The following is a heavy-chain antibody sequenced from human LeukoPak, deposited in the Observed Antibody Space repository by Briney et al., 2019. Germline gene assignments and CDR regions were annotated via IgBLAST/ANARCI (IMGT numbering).Heavy chain of an antibody. CDR2: IFASGST. Sequence: PSETLSLTCTVSGDSISSYYWSWIRQPAGKGLEWIGRIFASGSTNYNPSLKGRVTMSVDTSKNQFSLKLTSVTAADTAVYYCAREYSSSSGKNAFDIWGQGTMVTVSS. V-gene: IGHV4-4*07. J-gene: IGHJ3*02. D-gene: IGHD6-6*01. CDR3: AREYSSSSGKNAFDI. CDR1: GDSISSYY.